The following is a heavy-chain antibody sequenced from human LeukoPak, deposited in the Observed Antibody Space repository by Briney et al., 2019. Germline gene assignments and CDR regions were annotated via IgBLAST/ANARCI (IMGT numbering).Heavy chain of an antibody. V-gene: IGHV3-23*01. CDR1: GFTFSNYD. Sequence: GGSLKLSCAASGFTFSNYDMSWVRQAPRKGREWGSSITGSGGTTYYADSVTGRFTISRDNSKNTLYLQMNSLRAEDTAVFYCARGGFSGYVAVYWGQGTLVTVSS. CDR2: ITGSGGTT. D-gene: IGHD3-22*01. J-gene: IGHJ4*02. CDR3: ARGGFSGYVAVY.